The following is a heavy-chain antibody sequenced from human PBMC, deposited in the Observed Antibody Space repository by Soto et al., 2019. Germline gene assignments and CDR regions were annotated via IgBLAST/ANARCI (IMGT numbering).Heavy chain of an antibody. V-gene: IGHV5-51*01. CDR1: GYSFTSYW. J-gene: IGHJ4*02. D-gene: IGHD3-22*01. CDR2: IYPGDSDT. CDR3: ARPAYYYDSSVYYSLYYFDF. Sequence: GESLKISCKGSGYSFTSYWIGWVRQMPGKGLEWMGIIYPGDSDTRYSPSFQGQVTISADKSISTAYLQWSSLKASETAMYYCARPAYYYDSSVYYSLYYFDFWGQGTLVTVSS.